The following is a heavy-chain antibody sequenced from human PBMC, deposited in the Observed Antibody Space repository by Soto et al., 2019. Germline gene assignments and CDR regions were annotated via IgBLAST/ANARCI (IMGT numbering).Heavy chain of an antibody. J-gene: IGHJ5*02. D-gene: IGHD6-13*01. Sequence: ASVKVSCKASGGTFSSYAINWVRLAPGQGLEWMGGIIPIFGTANYAQKFQGRVTITADESTSTAYMELSSLRSEDTAVYYCAREGIAAAGSHWFDPWGHGTLVTVSS. CDR2: IIPIFGTA. CDR3: AREGIAAAGSHWFDP. CDR1: GGTFSSYA. V-gene: IGHV1-69*13.